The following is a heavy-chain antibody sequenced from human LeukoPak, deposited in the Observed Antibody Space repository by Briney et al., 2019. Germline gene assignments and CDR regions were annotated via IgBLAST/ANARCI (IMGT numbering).Heavy chain of an antibody. J-gene: IGHJ5*02. CDR1: GGSISSGGYY. Sequence: PSETLSLTCTVSGGSISSGGYYWSWIRQHPGKGLEWIGYIDYSGSTNYNPSLKSRVTISLDTSKNQFSLKLSSVTAADTAVYYCAKAPGGYSSSKGWFDPWGQGTLVIVSS. CDR3: AKAPGGYSSSKGWFDP. D-gene: IGHD6-6*01. V-gene: IGHV4-61*08. CDR2: IDYSGST.